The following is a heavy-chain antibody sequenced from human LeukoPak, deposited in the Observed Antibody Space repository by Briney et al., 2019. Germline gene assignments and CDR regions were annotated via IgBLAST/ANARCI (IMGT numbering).Heavy chain of an antibody. CDR1: GYTFTSYD. J-gene: IGHJ2*01. CDR2: MNPNSGGT. V-gene: IGHV1-2*02. CDR3: ARDTLRSGFDL. Sequence: ASVKVSCKASGYTFTSYDINWVRQATGQGLEWMGWMNPNSGGTNYAQKFQGRVTMTRDTSISTAYMELSRLRSDDTAVYYRARDTLRSGFDLWGRGTLVTVSS. D-gene: IGHD3-10*02.